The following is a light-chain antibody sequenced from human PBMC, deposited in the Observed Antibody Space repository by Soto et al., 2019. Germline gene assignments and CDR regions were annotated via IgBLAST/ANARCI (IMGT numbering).Light chain of an antibody. Sequence: DIEMTQSPSSLSASVGDRVTITCRAGQRISTYLNWYQQKPGKAPKLLIYAASSLQSGVPSKFSGSGSGTDFTLTISNLQPEDFATYYCLQSYISPLTFGGGTKVDIK. J-gene: IGKJ4*01. CDR1: QRISTY. CDR2: AAS. V-gene: IGKV1-39*01. CDR3: LQSYISPLT.